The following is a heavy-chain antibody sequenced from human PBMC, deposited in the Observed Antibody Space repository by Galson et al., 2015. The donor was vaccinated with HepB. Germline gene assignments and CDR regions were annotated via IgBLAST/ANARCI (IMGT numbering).Heavy chain of an antibody. J-gene: IGHJ6*02. CDR1: GGTFSSYA. D-gene: IGHD3-16*01. Sequence: SVKVSCKASGGTFSSYAISWVRQAPGQGLEWMGGIIPIFGIANYAQKFQGRVTITADKSTSTAYMELSSLRSEDTAVYYCAGGVRDYYYYYGMDVWGQGTTVTVSS. CDR2: IIPIFGIA. V-gene: IGHV1-69*10. CDR3: AGGVRDYYYYYGMDV.